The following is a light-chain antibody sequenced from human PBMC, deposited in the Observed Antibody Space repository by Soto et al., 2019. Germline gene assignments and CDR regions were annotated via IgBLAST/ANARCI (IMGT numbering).Light chain of an antibody. Sequence: QSVLTQPASVSGSPGQSITTSCTGTSSDVGGYNYVSWYQQHPGKAPKLMIYDVTNRPSGVSNRFSGSKSGNTASLTISGLQAEDEADYYCSSYTSSSTPLVFGGGTQLTVL. CDR1: SSDVGGYNY. CDR3: SSYTSSSTPLV. V-gene: IGLV2-14*01. J-gene: IGLJ3*02. CDR2: DVT.